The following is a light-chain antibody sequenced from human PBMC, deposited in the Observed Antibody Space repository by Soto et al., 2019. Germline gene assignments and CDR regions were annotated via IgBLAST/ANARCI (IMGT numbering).Light chain of an antibody. J-gene: IGKJ5*01. CDR1: QGISNY. CDR2: AAS. V-gene: IGKV1-27*01. Sequence: DIQMTQSPSSLSASVGDRVTITCRASQGISNYLAWYQQKPGKVPKLLIYAASTLQSGVPSRFSGSGSGTDFTLTISSLQPEDVAIYYCQKYNSGLITFGQGTRLEIK. CDR3: QKYNSGLIT.